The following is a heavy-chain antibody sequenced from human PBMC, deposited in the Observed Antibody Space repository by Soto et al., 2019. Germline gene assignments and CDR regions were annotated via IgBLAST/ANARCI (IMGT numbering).Heavy chain of an antibody. V-gene: IGHV3-53*01. CDR2: IYSGGST. CDR3: TTDSIAAAGPLLY. CDR1: GFTVSSNY. J-gene: IGHJ4*02. Sequence: PGGSLRLSCAASGFTVSSNYMSWVRQAPGKGLEWVSVIYSGGSTYYADSVKGRFTISRDNSKNTLYLQMNSLRAEDTAVYYCTTDSIAAAGPLLYWGQGTLVTVSS. D-gene: IGHD6-13*01.